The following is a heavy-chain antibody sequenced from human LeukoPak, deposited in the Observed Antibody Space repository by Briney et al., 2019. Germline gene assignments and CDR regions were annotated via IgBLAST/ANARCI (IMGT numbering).Heavy chain of an antibody. V-gene: IGHV3-72*01. CDR2: TKNRANSHIT. J-gene: IGHJ6*02. CDR3: ARDTDTALDV. Sequence: GGSLRLSCVASGFTLSDHYMDWVRQAPGKGLEWVSRTKNRANSHITQYAASVHGRFIASSDDSKNSLFLQMNSLKAEDTAVYYCARDTDTALDVWAQGTTVTVSS. CDR1: GFTLSDHY.